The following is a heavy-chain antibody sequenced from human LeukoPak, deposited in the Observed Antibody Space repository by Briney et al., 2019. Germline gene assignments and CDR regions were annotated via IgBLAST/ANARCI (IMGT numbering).Heavy chain of an antibody. Sequence: GGSLRLSCVASGFPFSSYWMTWVRQAPGKGLKWVANIKQDGSKKSYVDSVKGRFTISRDNAKNSLYLQMNSLRAEDTAIYYCTRVGYIDEGIDYWGQGTLVTVSS. J-gene: IGHJ4*02. CDR1: GFPFSSYW. D-gene: IGHD5-24*01. CDR3: TRVGYIDEGIDY. V-gene: IGHV3-7*04. CDR2: IKQDGSKK.